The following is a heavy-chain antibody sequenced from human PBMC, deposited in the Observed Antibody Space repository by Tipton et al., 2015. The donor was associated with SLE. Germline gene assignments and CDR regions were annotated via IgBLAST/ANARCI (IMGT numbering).Heavy chain of an antibody. CDR1: GGSISSGGYY. CDR3: ARAQYYYDSSCPGPFDI. Sequence: TLSLTCTVSGGSISSGGYYWSWIRQHPGKGLEWIGYIYYSGSTYYNPSLKSRVTISVDTSKNQFSLKLSSVTAADTAVYYCARAQYYYDSSCPGPFDIWGQGTMVTVSS. D-gene: IGHD3-22*01. J-gene: IGHJ3*02. CDR2: IYYSGST. V-gene: IGHV4-31*03.